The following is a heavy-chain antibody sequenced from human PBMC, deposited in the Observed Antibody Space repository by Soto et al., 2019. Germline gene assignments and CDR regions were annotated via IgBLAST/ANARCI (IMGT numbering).Heavy chain of an antibody. Sequence: ETLSLTCAVYGGSFSGYYWSWIRQPPGKGLEWIGEINHSGSTNYNPSLKSRVTISVDTSKNQFSLKLSSVTAADTAVYYCARAFRLRAAAGGYYYYGMDVWGQGTTVTVSS. J-gene: IGHJ6*02. CDR3: ARAFRLRAAAGGYYYYGMDV. D-gene: IGHD6-13*01. V-gene: IGHV4-34*01. CDR2: INHSGST. CDR1: GGSFSGYY.